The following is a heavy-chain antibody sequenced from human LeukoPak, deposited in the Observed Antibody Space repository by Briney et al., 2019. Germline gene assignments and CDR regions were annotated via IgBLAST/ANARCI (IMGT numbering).Heavy chain of an antibody. CDR1: GFTFSSYS. CDR3: AKDNFIVGATLDY. CDR2: ISSSSSYI. J-gene: IGHJ4*02. Sequence: GGSLRLSCAASGFTFSSYSMNWVRQAPGKGLEWVSSISSSSSYIYYADSVKGRFTISRDNSKNTLYLQMNSLRAEDTAVYYCAKDNFIVGATLDYWGQGTLATVSS. V-gene: IGHV3-21*04. D-gene: IGHD1-26*01.